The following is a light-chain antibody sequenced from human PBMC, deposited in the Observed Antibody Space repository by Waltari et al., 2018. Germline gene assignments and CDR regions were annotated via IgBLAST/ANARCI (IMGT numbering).Light chain of an antibody. Sequence: SSELTLDPAVSVALGQTVRITCQGDSLRTYYANWYQQKPGQAPVLVIYGKNNRPSGIPDRLSASSSGNTASLTIAGAQAEDEADYYCNSRDSSGNPYVFGSGTKVTVL. J-gene: IGLJ1*01. CDR2: GKN. CDR3: NSRDSSGNPYV. V-gene: IGLV3-19*01. CDR1: SLRTYY.